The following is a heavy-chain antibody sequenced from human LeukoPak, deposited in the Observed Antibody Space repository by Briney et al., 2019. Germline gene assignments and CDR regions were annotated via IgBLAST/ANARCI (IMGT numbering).Heavy chain of an antibody. J-gene: IGHJ5*02. V-gene: IGHV4-38-2*01. Sequence: SETLPLTCAVSGYSISSGYYWGWIRPPPGKGLEWIGSIYHSGSTYYNPSLKSRVTISVDTSKNQFSLKLSSVTAADTAVYYCARQLGSGWYNWFDPWGRGTLVTVSS. CDR1: GYSISSGYY. CDR2: IYHSGST. CDR3: ARQLGSGWYNWFDP. D-gene: IGHD6-19*01.